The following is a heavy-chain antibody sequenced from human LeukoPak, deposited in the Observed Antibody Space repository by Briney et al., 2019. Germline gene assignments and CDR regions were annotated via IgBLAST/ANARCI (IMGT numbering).Heavy chain of an antibody. Sequence: PSETLSLTCGVYGASLNGHYWSWIRQPPRKGLEWIGEGSDVGGTKYNPSLKSRVTISADTSKNQFSLKLSSVTAADTAVYYCAQNGQSGFSFDPWGQGTLVTVSS. D-gene: IGHD2-8*01. CDR2: GSDVGGT. CDR1: GASLNGHY. V-gene: IGHV4-34*01. CDR3: AQNGQSGFSFDP. J-gene: IGHJ5*02.